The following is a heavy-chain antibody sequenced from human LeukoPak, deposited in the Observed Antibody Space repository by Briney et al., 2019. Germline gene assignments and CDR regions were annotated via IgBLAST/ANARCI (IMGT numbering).Heavy chain of an antibody. Sequence: ASVKVSCKASGYTFTGYYMHWVRQAAGQGLEWMGIINPSGGSTSYAQKFQGRVTMTRDMSTSTVYMELSSLRSEDTAVYYCARSYYDSSGYYYGYAFDIWGQGTMVTVSS. J-gene: IGHJ3*02. D-gene: IGHD3-22*01. CDR3: ARSYYDSSGYYYGYAFDI. CDR1: GYTFTGYY. CDR2: INPSGGST. V-gene: IGHV1-46*01.